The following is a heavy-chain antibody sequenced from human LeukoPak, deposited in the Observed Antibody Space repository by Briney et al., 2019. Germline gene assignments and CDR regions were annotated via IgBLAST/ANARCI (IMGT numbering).Heavy chain of an antibody. CDR1: GFTFDDYD. J-gene: IGHJ4*02. D-gene: IGHD3-22*01. V-gene: IGHV3-9*01. CDR3: AKASSGYYYIFDY. CDR2: FSWNSGSI. Sequence: GRSLRLSCAASGFTFDDYDMHWLRHAPGKGLECVSGFSWNSGSIGYADSVKGRFTISRDNAKNSLYLQMNSLRAEDTALYYCAKASSGYYYIFDYWGQGTLVTVSS.